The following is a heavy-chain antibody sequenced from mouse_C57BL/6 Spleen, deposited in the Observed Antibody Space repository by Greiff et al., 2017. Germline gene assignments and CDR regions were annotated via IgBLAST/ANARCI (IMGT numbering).Heavy chain of an antibody. J-gene: IGHJ4*01. D-gene: IGHD2-4*01. CDR2: IDPANGNT. V-gene: IGHV14-3*01. CDR3: ARSAYYDYDQGYAMDY. Sequence: VQLQQSVAELVRPGASVKLSCTASGFNIKNTYMHWVKQRPEQGLEWIGRIDPANGNTKYAPKFQGKATITADTSSNTAYLQLSSLTSEDTAIYYCARSAYYDYDQGYAMDYWGQGTSVTVSS. CDR1: GFNIKNTY.